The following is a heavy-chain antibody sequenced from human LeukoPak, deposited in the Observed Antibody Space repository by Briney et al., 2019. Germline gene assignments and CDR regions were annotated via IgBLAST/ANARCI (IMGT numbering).Heavy chain of an antibody. J-gene: IGHJ6*03. D-gene: IGHD1-14*01. CDR1: GASLTEFY. V-gene: IGHV4-34*01. CDR2: VSHSGGP. CDR3: ARGARLGKYHGNLASPIGYYYYMDV. Sequence: SETLSLTCGVSGASLTEFYWTWVRQSPGKGLEWIGEVSHSGGPNYTPSLQGRVTMSVDTSRSQVSLTLNSVTAADAAVYFCARGARLGKYHGNLASPIGYYYYMDVWGPGTTVAVSS.